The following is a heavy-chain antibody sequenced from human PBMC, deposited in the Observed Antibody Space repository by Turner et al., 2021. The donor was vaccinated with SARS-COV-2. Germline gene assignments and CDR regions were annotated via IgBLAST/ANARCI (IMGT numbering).Heavy chain of an antibody. D-gene: IGHD6-19*01. CDR2: IHYSGST. Sequence: QVQLQESGPGLVKPSETLSLTCTVSGGSISSYYWSWIRQPPGKGLEWIGYIHYSGSTNYNPSLKSRFTISVDTSMNQFSLKLSSVTAADTAVYYCARHGFSGWDGGGMDVWGQGTTVTVSS. V-gene: IGHV4-59*08. CDR3: ARHGFSGWDGGGMDV. CDR1: GGSISSYY. J-gene: IGHJ6*02.